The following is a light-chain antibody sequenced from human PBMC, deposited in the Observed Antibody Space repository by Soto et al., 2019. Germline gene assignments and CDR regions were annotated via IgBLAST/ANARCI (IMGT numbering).Light chain of an antibody. Sequence: EIVLTQSPATLSLSPGERATLSCRASQSVSNYLAWYQQKPGQAPRFLIYDASNRATGIPARFSGSGSGTDFTLTISSLEPEDFVVYYCQQRSNWITFGQGTRLEIK. V-gene: IGKV3-11*01. CDR1: QSVSNY. CDR2: DAS. J-gene: IGKJ5*01. CDR3: QQRSNWIT.